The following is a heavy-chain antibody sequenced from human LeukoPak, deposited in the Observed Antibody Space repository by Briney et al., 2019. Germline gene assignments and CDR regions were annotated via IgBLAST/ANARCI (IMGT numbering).Heavy chain of an antibody. Sequence: GGSLRLSCAASGITFINYAMTWVRQAPGKGLEWVSTISGGNGGSTYYADSVKGRFTISRDNSKNTLYLQMNSLRAEDTAVYYCAKSAHTMMRTFDIWGQGTMVTVSS. V-gene: IGHV3-23*01. J-gene: IGHJ3*02. CDR1: GITFINYA. CDR2: ISGGNGGST. D-gene: IGHD3-22*01. CDR3: AKSAHTMMRTFDI.